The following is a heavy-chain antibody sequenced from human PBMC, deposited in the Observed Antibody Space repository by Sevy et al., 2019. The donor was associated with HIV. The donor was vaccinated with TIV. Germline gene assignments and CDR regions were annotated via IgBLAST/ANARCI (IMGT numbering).Heavy chain of an antibody. CDR3: ARMGDYYDSSGYYPLKF. D-gene: IGHD3-22*01. V-gene: IGHV1-2*02. CDR2: INPNSGGT. CDR1: GYTFTAYY. Sequence: ASVKVSCKASGYTFTAYYIHWVRQAPGQGLEWMGWINPNSGGTYFAKKFQDSVTLTTDTSVNTAYMELRSLGFDDTDVYYCARMGDYYDSSGYYPLKFWGQGTLVTVSS. J-gene: IGHJ4*02.